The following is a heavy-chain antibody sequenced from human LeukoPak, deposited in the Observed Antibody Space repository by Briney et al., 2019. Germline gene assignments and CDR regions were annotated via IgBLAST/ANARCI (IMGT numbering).Heavy chain of an antibody. D-gene: IGHD5-12*01. J-gene: IGHJ2*01. CDR3: ASSGYDLYWYFDL. CDR1: GGSISSYH. Sequence: SETLSLTCTVSGGSISSYHWSWIRQPPGKGLEWIGYTYYSGGTNYNPSLKSRVTISLDTSKNQFSLRLSSVTAADTAVYYCASSGYDLYWYFDLWGRGTLVTVSS. CDR2: TYYSGGT. V-gene: IGHV4-59*01.